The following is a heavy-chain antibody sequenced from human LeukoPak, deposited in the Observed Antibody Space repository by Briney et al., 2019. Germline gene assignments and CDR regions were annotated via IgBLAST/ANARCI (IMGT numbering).Heavy chain of an antibody. Sequence: GGSLRLSCAASGFTFSSYGMHWVRQAPGKGLEWVSFIRYDGSDKYYADSVKGRFTISRDNAKNSLYLQMNSLRAEDTAVYYCARSATFEGDSFDAFDIWGQGTMVTVSS. CDR1: GFTFSSYG. D-gene: IGHD2-15*01. CDR3: ARSATFEGDSFDAFDI. V-gene: IGHV3-30*02. J-gene: IGHJ3*02. CDR2: IRYDGSDK.